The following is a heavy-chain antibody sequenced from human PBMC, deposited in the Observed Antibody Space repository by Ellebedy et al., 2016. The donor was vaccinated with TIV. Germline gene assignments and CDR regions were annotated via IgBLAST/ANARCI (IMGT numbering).Heavy chain of an antibody. CDR3: ARSGYYYVGPGAFDI. CDR1: GFTFSTYG. V-gene: IGHV3-33*01. J-gene: IGHJ3*02. Sequence: GESLKISCAASGFTFSTYGMHWVRQAPGKGLEWVAVIWYDGSNKYYADSVKGRFTISRDNSKNTLYLQMNSLRAEDTAVYYCARSGYYYVGPGAFDIWGQGTMVTVSS. CDR2: IWYDGSNK. D-gene: IGHD3-22*01.